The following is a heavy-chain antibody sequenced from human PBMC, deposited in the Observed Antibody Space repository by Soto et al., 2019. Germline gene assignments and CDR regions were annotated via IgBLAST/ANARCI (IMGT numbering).Heavy chain of an antibody. D-gene: IGHD5-12*01. CDR2: IIPIFGTA. V-gene: IGHV1-69*01. CDR3: ARGMYSGYGDYYYYYGMDV. Sequence: QVQLVQSGAEVKKPGSSVKVSCTASGGTFSSYAISWLRQAPGQGLEWMGGIIPIFGTANYAQKFQGRVTITADESTSTAYMELSSLRSEDTAVYYCARGMYSGYGDYYYYYGMDVWGQGTTVTVSS. J-gene: IGHJ6*02. CDR1: GGTFSSYA.